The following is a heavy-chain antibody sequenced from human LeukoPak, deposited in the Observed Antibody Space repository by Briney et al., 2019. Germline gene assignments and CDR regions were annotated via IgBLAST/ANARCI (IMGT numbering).Heavy chain of an antibody. J-gene: IGHJ4*02. CDR3: AKALSSWKNL. V-gene: IGHV3-9*01. D-gene: IGHD6-13*01. CDR2: ISWNSGSI. CDR1: GFTFDDYA. Sequence: GGSLRLSCAASGFTFDDYAMHWVRQAPGKGLEWVSGISWNSGSIGYADSVKGRFTISRDNAKNSLYLQMNSLRAEDTALYYCAKALSSWKNLWGQGTLVTVSS.